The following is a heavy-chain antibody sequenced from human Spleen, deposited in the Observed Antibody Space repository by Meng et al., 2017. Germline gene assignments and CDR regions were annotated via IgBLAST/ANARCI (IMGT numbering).Heavy chain of an antibody. CDR1: GASISSDNW. D-gene: IGHD2-21*01. Sequence: QWQFKESGPGLVKPSGTLPLTCAVSGASISSDNWWSGVRQPPGKGLEWIGEIYHSGSTNYNPSLKSRITISVDKPKNQFSLTLSSVTAADTAVYYCTKNDFYCLGYWGQGTLVTVSS. CDR2: IYHSGST. CDR3: TKNDFYCLGY. V-gene: IGHV4-4*02. J-gene: IGHJ4*02.